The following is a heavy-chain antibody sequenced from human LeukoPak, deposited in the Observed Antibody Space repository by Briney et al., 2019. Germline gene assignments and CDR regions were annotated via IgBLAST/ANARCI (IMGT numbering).Heavy chain of an antibody. Sequence: GASVKVSCKASGYTFTGYYMHWVRQAPGQGLEWMGWINPNSGGTNYAQKFQGRVTMTRDTSISTAYMELSRLRSDDTAVYYCLGYCSGGSCYGEFDPWGHGTLVTVSS. V-gene: IGHV1-2*02. D-gene: IGHD2-15*01. CDR2: INPNSGGT. CDR3: LGYCSGGSCYGEFDP. CDR1: GYTFTGYY. J-gene: IGHJ5*02.